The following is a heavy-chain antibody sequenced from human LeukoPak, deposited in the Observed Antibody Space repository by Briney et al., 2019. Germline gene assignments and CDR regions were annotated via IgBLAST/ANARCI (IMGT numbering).Heavy chain of an antibody. CDR3: ARDVAAAGPNWFDP. CDR1: GGTFSSYA. CDR2: IIPIFGTA. V-gene: IGHV1-69*13. Sequence: GASVKVSCKASGGTFSSYAISWVRQAPGQGLEWMGGIIPIFGTANYAQKFQGRVTITADESTSTAYMELSSLRSEDTAVYYCARDVAAAGPNWFDPWGQGTLATVSS. J-gene: IGHJ5*02. D-gene: IGHD6-13*01.